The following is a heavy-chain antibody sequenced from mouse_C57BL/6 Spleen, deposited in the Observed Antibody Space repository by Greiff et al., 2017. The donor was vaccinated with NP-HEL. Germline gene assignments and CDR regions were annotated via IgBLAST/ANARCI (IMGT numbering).Heavy chain of an antibody. Sequence: QVQLKQSGAELARPGASVKLSCKASGYTFTSYGISWVKQRTGQGLEWIGEIYPRSGNTYYNEKFKGKATLTADKSSSTAYMELRSLSSEDSAVYFCARRCNESAYWGQGTLVTVSA. CDR1: GYTFTSYG. D-gene: IGHD2-1*01. CDR2: IYPRSGNT. CDR3: ARRCNESAY. J-gene: IGHJ3*01. V-gene: IGHV1-81*01.